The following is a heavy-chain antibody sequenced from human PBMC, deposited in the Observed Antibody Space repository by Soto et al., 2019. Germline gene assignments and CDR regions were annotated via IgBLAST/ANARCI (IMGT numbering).Heavy chain of an antibody. Sequence: QVQLQESGPGLVKPSQTLSLTCTVSGDSVSGGDSYWSWIRQPPGKALEWIGYTSFSGYTSYTPPLSSSVSISVDMSKSKFPLRLTSVTAADTAIYYCVRGGTPDHYATSGPGTFDNWGQGNLVSVSS. V-gene: IGHV4-30-4*01. CDR1: GDSVSGGDSY. CDR2: TSFSGYT. D-gene: IGHD3-22*01. CDR3: VRGGTPDHYATSGPGTFDN. J-gene: IGHJ4*02.